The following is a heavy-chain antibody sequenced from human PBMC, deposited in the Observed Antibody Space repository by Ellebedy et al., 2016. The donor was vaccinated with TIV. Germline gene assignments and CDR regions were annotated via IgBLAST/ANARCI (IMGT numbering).Heavy chain of an antibody. CDR1: GYFFNNYA. Sequence: PGGSLRLSCEGPGYFFNNYAMSWVRQAPGKGLEWVAQISGLGEATYNAAVVRGRFIISKDDSTRTLYLQMNSLKHEDTAIYYCAKEKLFSSAWYAPDYWGQGDLVAVSS. CDR3: AKEKLFSSAWYAPDY. D-gene: IGHD6-19*01. J-gene: IGHJ4*02. CDR2: ISGLGEAT. V-gene: IGHV3-23*01.